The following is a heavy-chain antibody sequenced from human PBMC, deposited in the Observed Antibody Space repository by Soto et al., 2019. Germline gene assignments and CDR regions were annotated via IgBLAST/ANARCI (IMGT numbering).Heavy chain of an antibody. Sequence: ASVKVSFKACGYTFTRYAMHWLRQAPGQRLEWRGWINAGNGNTKYSQKFQGRVTITRDTSASTAYMELSSLRSEDTAVYYCARGREGPSDYWGQGTLVTVSS. CDR2: INAGNGNT. CDR3: ARGREGPSDY. CDR1: GYTFTRYA. J-gene: IGHJ4*02. V-gene: IGHV1-3*01.